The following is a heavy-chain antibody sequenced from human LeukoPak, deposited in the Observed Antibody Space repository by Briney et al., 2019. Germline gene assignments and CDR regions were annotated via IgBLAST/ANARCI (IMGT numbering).Heavy chain of an antibody. CDR3: ARALQVGRWFGGSWFDP. J-gene: IGHJ5*02. D-gene: IGHD3-10*01. V-gene: IGHV4-34*01. CDR1: GGSFSGYY. Sequence: PSETLSLTCAVYGGSFSGYYWSWIRQPPGKGLEWIGEINHSGSTNYNPSLKSRVTISVDTSKNQFSLKLSSVTAADTAVYYCARALQVGRWFGGSWFDPWGQGTLVTVSS. CDR2: INHSGST.